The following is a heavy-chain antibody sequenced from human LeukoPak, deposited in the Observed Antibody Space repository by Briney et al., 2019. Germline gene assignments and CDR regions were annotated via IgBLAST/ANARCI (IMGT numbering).Heavy chain of an antibody. V-gene: IGHV1-2*02. D-gene: IGHD2-8*01. CDR1: GYTFTGYY. CDR3: ARAAVRYCTNGVCAALDY. J-gene: IGHJ4*02. Sequence: ASVKVSCKASGYTFTGYYMHWVRQAPGQGLEWMGWINPNSGGTNYAQKFQGRVTMTRDTSISTAYMELSRLRSDDTAVYYCARAAVRYCTNGVCAALDYWGQGTLVTVSS. CDR2: INPNSGGT.